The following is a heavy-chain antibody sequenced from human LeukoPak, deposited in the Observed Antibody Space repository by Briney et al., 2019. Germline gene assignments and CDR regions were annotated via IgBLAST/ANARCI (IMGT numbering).Heavy chain of an antibody. CDR1: GFSFSNFA. D-gene: IGHD5/OR15-5a*01. CDR3: AKGIRSSLSKLNSFEF. J-gene: IGHJ4*02. Sequence: GGSLRLSCAASGFSFSNFAMNWVRQAPGKGLEWVSGFSGAGGSTFYADSVKGRFTTSRGNSKNTLFLQMTSLRAEDTAVYYCAKGIRSSLSKLNSFEFWGQGTLVTVSS. V-gene: IGHV3-23*01. CDR2: FSGAGGST.